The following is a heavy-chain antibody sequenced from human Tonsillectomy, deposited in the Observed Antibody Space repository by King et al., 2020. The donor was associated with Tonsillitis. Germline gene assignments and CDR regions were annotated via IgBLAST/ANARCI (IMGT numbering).Heavy chain of an antibody. J-gene: IGHJ5*02. CDR3: ARYFGSYELDP. D-gene: IGHD2-21*01. Sequence: VQLQQWGAGLLKPSETLSLTCAGYGGSFSGYYWSWIRQPPGKGLEWIGEINHSGSTNYNPSLKSRVTISVDSSKNQFSLKLSSVTAADTAVYYCARYFGSYELDPWGQGTLVTVSS. V-gene: IGHV4-34*01. CDR2: INHSGST. CDR1: GGSFSGYY.